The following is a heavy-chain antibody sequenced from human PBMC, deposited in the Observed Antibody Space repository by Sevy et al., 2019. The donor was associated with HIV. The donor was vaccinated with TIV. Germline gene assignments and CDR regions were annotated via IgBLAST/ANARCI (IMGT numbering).Heavy chain of an antibody. CDR3: TRDSKDSSGYYDAFDI. J-gene: IGHJ3*02. CDR1: GFTFGDYA. Sequence: GSLRLSCTASGFTFGDYAMSWFRQAPGKGLEWVGFIRSKAYGGTTEYAASVKGRITISRDDSKSIAYLQMNSLKTEDTAVYYCTRDSKDSSGYYDAFDIWGQGTMVTVSS. CDR2: IRSKAYGGTT. V-gene: IGHV3-49*03. D-gene: IGHD3-22*01.